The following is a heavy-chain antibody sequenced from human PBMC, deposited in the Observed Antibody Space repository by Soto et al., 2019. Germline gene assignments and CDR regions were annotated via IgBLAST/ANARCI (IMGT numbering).Heavy chain of an antibody. CDR3: ARETRGHYASSLDY. J-gene: IGHJ4*02. CDR2: TSYDQSSK. CDR1: GFTFSTYA. Sequence: GGSLRLSCAASGFTFSTYAMHWVRQAPGKGLEWVTLTSYDQSSKSYADSVEGRFTISRDNSKNMLYLQMNSLSPEDTALYYCARETRGHYASSLDYWGQGTLVTVSS. V-gene: IGHV3-30*04. D-gene: IGHD4-17*01.